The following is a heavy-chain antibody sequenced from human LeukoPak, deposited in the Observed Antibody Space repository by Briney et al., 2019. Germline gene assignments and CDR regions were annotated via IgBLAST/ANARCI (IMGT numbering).Heavy chain of an antibody. CDR3: ARRRVIPNYFDY. CDR2: INHSGST. Sequence: TSETLSLTCAVYGGSFSGYYWSWIRQPPGKGLEWIGEINHSGSTNYSPSLKSRVTISVDTSKNQFSLKLSSVTAADTAVYYCARRRVIPNYFDYWGQGTLVTVSS. CDR1: GGSFSGYY. V-gene: IGHV4-34*01. D-gene: IGHD3-22*01. J-gene: IGHJ4*02.